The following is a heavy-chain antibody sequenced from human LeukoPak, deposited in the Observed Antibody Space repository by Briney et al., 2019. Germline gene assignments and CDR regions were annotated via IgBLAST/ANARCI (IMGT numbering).Heavy chain of an antibody. CDR3: AKERYSGYDFDY. J-gene: IGHJ4*02. V-gene: IGHV3-30*02. D-gene: IGHD5-12*01. CDR1: GFTFSSYG. Sequence: GGSLRLSCAASGFTFSSYGMHWVRQAPGKGLEWVAFIRYDGSNKYHADSVKGRFTISRDNSKNTLYLQMNSLRAEDTAVYYCAKERYSGYDFDYWGQGTLVTVSS. CDR2: IRYDGSNK.